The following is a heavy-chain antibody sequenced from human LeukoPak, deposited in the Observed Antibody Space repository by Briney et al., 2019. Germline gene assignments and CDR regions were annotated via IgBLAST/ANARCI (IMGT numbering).Heavy chain of an antibody. CDR2: IYYSGST. Sequence: SETLSLTCTVSDGSINSISYYWGWIRQPPGKGLEWMGSIYYSGSTYYNPSLKSRVTISVDTSKNQFSLKLSSVTAADTAVYYCARDGGGSYDPTYFDYWGQGTLVTVSS. CDR1: DGSINSISYY. J-gene: IGHJ4*02. V-gene: IGHV4-39*07. D-gene: IGHD1-26*01. CDR3: ARDGGGSYDPTYFDY.